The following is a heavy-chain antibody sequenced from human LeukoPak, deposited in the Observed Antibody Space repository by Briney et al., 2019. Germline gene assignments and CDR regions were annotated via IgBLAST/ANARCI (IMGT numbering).Heavy chain of an antibody. J-gene: IGHJ4*02. D-gene: IGHD3-3*01. CDR1: GYTFTSYG. Sequence: ASVKVSCKASGYTFTSYGISWVRQAPGQGLEWMGWISAYNGNTNYAQKLQGRVTMTTDTSTSTAYMGLRSLRSDDTAVYYCARAGLTIFGVVTSDYWGQGTLVTVSS. CDR3: ARAGLTIFGVVTSDY. CDR2: ISAYNGNT. V-gene: IGHV1-18*01.